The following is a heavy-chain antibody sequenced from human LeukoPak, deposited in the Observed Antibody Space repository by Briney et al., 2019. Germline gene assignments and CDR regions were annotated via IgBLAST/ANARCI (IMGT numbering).Heavy chain of an antibody. J-gene: IGHJ5*02. Sequence: GGSLRLSCAASGFTFSSYSMNWVRQAPGKGLEWVSYISSSSSTIYYADSVKGRFTISRDNAKNSLYLQMNSLRAEDTAVYYCARPSANNWFDPWGQGTLVTVSS. V-gene: IGHV3-48*04. CDR3: ARPSANNWFDP. CDR2: ISSSSSTI. CDR1: GFTFSSYS.